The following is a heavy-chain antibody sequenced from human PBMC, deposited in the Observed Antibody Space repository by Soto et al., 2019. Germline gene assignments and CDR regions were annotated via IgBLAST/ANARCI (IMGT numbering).Heavy chain of an antibody. V-gene: IGHV5-51*01. Sequence: PGESLNISCKGSGYNFATYWIAWVRQMPGKGLEYMGIIYPGDSDTRYSPSFQGQVTFSADKSINTAYLQWSSLKASDTAMYYCARHGFYGDYASNYFDPWGQGTLVTVSS. CDR3: ARHGFYGDYASNYFDP. J-gene: IGHJ5*02. CDR1: GYNFATYW. D-gene: IGHD4-17*01. CDR2: IYPGDSDT.